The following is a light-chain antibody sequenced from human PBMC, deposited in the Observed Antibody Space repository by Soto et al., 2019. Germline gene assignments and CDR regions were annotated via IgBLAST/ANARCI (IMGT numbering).Light chain of an antibody. V-gene: IGLV2-11*01. Sequence: QSALTQPRSVSGSPGQSVTISCTGTSSDVGGYYYISWYQQHPGKAPKLMIYDVTKRPSGVPDRFSASKSGITASLTISGLQAEDEADYYCCSYAGTSTLDVFGPGTKVTVL. J-gene: IGLJ1*01. CDR1: SSDVGGYYY. CDR2: DVT. CDR3: CSYAGTSTLDV.